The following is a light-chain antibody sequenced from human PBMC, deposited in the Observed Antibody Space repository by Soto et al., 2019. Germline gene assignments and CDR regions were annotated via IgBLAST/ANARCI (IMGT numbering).Light chain of an antibody. CDR3: QSYDSSLSGVV. V-gene: IGLV1-40*01. CDR2: GNS. CDR1: SSNIGAGYD. Sequence: QSVLTQPPSGSGAPGQRVTICCTGSSSNIGAGYDVHWYQQLPGTAPKLLIYGNSNRPSGVPDRFSGSKSGTSASLAITGLHAEDEADYYCQSYDSSLSGVVFGGGTKLTVL. J-gene: IGLJ2*01.